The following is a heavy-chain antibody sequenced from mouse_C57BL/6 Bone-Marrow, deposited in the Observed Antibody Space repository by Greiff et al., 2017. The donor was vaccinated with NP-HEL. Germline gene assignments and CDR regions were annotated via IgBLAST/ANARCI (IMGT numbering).Heavy chain of an antibody. CDR2: IDPSDSET. J-gene: IGHJ2*01. V-gene: IGHV1-52*01. D-gene: IGHD3-3*01. CDR1: GYTFTSYW. CDR3: ARWDGTVDY. Sequence: QVHVKQPGAELVRPGSSVKLSCKASGYTFTSYWMHWVKQRPIQGLEWIGNIDPSDSETHYNQKFKDKATLTVDKSSSTAYMQLSSLTSEDSAVYYCARWDGTVDYWGQGTTLTVSS.